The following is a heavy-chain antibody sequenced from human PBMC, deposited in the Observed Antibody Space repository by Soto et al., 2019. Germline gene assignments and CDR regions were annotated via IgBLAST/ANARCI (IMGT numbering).Heavy chain of an antibody. D-gene: IGHD5-18*01. CDR3: ARDTATGCYGPDYYYGMDV. Sequence: GGSLRLSCAASGFTVSSNYMSWVRQAPGKGLEWVSVIYSGGSTYYADSVKGRFTISRDNSKNTLYLQMNSLRAEDTAVYYCARDTATGCYGPDYYYGMDVWGQGTTVTVSS. CDR2: IYSGGST. CDR1: GFTVSSNY. V-gene: IGHV3-53*01. J-gene: IGHJ6*02.